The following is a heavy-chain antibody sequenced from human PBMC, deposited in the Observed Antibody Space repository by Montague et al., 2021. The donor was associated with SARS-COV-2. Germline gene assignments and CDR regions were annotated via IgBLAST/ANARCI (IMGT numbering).Heavy chain of an antibody. Sequence: PALVKPTQTLTLTCTFSGFSLSNTRMSVGWIRQPPGKALEWLALINWDDDEYYNPSLRTRLTISKDTSKNQVVLVMTNMDPMDTGTYYCAQIQRWGEYYFDFWGQGALVVVSS. D-gene: IGHD3-10*01. V-gene: IGHV2-70*01. CDR2: INWDDDE. CDR1: GFSLSNTRMS. CDR3: AQIQRWGEYYFDF. J-gene: IGHJ4*02.